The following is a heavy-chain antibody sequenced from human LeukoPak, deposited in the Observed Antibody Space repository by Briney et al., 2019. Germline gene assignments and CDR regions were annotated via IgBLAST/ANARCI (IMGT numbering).Heavy chain of an antibody. CDR3: AQGRGSRSARTYFHY. D-gene: IGHD3-10*01. Sequence: GGSLRLSCAASGFIFSSYDMHCAREAPGKGLEGVALISYDGSKKYYAESVKGRFNIPRDNSKHRLYLQTNSLRAEDMALYYCAQGRGSRSARTYFHYWGQGTLVTVSS. CDR2: ISYDGSKK. V-gene: IGHV3-30*18. CDR1: GFIFSSYD. J-gene: IGHJ4*02.